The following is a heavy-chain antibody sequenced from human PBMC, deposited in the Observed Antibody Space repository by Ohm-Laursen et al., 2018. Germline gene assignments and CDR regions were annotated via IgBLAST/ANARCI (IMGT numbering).Heavy chain of an antibody. CDR1: GFTFTSSA. J-gene: IGHJ4*02. Sequence: SVKVSCKASGFTFTSSAVQWVRQARGQRLEWIGWIVVGSGNTNYAQKFQERVTITRDMSTSTAYMELSSLRSEDTAVYYCAAPPPPYCSGGSCVDYWGQGTLVTVSS. V-gene: IGHV1-58*01. D-gene: IGHD2-15*01. CDR2: IVVGSGNT. CDR3: AAPPPPYCSGGSCVDY.